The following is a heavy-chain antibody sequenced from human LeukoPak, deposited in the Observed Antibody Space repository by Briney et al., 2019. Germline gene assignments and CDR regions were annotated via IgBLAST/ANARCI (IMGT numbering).Heavy chain of an antibody. CDR1: DGSFSSYY. Sequence: SETLSLTCTVSDGSFSSYYWSWIRQPPGKGLEWIGYIYYSESTNYNPSLKSRVTISEDTSKNQFSVALTSVTAADTAVYYCARALFRYDSSSRSLHWYFDLWGRGTLVTVSS. CDR3: ARALFRYDSSSRSLHWYFDL. J-gene: IGHJ2*01. V-gene: IGHV4-59*01. D-gene: IGHD3-22*01. CDR2: IYYSEST.